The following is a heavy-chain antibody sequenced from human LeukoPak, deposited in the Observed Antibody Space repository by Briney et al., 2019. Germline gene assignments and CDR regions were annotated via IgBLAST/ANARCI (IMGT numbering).Heavy chain of an antibody. V-gene: IGHV3-74*01. J-gene: IGHJ4*02. Sequence: LAGGSLRLSCAASGFTFSDYWMHWVRQAPGKGLVWVSRVNRDGSSTSYADSVEGRFTISRDNAKNTLSLQMNSLRAEDTAVYYCARDRSISAAGDTYWGQGTLVTVSS. D-gene: IGHD6-13*01. CDR2: VNRDGSST. CDR3: ARDRSISAAGDTY. CDR1: GFTFSDYW.